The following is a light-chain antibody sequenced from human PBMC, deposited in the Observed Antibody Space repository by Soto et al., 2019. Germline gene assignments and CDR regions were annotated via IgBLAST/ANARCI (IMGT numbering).Light chain of an antibody. J-gene: IGKJ2*01. Sequence: ETVLTQSPGTLSLSPGERATLSCRASQSVSSSYLAWYQQKPGQAPRLLIYGASSRATGIPDRFSGSGSGTDFTLTISRLEPEDFAVYYCQQYGSSPPMYTFGQGTKVDIK. CDR1: QSVSSSY. CDR3: QQYGSSPPMYT. V-gene: IGKV3-20*01. CDR2: GAS.